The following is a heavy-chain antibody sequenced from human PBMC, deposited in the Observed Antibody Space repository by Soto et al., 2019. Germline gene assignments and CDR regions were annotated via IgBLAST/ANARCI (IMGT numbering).Heavy chain of an antibody. D-gene: IGHD3-22*01. CDR2: INSDGSST. CDR3: TRFGTYYDTSGFLY. J-gene: IGHJ4*02. V-gene: IGHV3-74*01. Sequence: VGSLRLSCAASGFTFSSNWMHWVRQAPGKGLVWVSRINSDGSSTDYADSVKGRFTISRDNGKNTLYLQMNSLTAEDTAVYYCTRFGTYYDTSGFLYWGQGTLVTVS. CDR1: GFTFSSNW.